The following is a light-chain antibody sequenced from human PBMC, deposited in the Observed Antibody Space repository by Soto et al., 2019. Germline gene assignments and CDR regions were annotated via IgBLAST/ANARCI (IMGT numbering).Light chain of an antibody. CDR2: GAS. CDR1: QSLNNNY. J-gene: IGKJ4*01. Sequence: EIVLTQSPDTLSLSTGERATLSCGASQSLNNNYLAWYQQKPGQAPRLLIYGASRRATGIPDRFSGSGSGTDFTLTISRLEPEDFAVYYCQHYVGLPLTFGGGTKVEI. V-gene: IGKV3-20*01. CDR3: QHYVGLPLT.